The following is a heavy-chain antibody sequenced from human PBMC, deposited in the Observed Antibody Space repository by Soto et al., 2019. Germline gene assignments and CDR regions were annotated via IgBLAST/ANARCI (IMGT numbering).Heavy chain of an antibody. V-gene: IGHV1-18*01. J-gene: IGHJ5*01. CDR3: ASCVGAGSYYNQYTWFDS. CDR2: INVYNGNT. CDR1: GDSSTTSC. Sequence: SVKLTSNDSGDSSTTSCSSLGRHYTRQKLEWMGWINVYNGNTKYAQKVQGRVTMTTDTSTSTAYMELRSLRSDDTAVYFCASCVGAGSYYNQYTWFDSWGKGTLVPVSS. D-gene: IGHD3-10*01.